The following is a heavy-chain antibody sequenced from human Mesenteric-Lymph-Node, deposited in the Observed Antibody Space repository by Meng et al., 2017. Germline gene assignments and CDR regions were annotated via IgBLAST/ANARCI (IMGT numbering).Heavy chain of an antibody. CDR2: IYYSGST. D-gene: IGHD5-18*01. CDR1: GGSFSGYY. J-gene: IGHJ2*01. V-gene: IGHV4-34*01. Sequence: QVQLQQLCAGLLKASETLSLTCAVYGGSFSGYYWSWIRQPPGKGLELIGHIYYSGSTSYNPSLKSRVTISVDTSNNQFSLKLSSVTAADTAVYYCARVGWRQWSFDLWGRGTLVTVSS. CDR3: ARVGWRQWSFDL.